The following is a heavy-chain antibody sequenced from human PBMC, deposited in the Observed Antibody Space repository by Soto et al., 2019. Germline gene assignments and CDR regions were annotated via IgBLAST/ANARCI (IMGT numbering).Heavy chain of an antibody. CDR2: IYHSGGT. J-gene: IGHJ4*02. V-gene: IGHV4-4*02. CDR1: GGSISSSNW. Sequence: SETLSLTCAVSGGSISSSNWWSWVRQSPGKGLEWIGEIYHSGGTNYNPSLKSRVTISVDKSKNQFSLKLSSVTAADTAVYYCARINNSAWQTIDYWGQGTLVTVS. CDR3: ARINNSAWQTIDY. D-gene: IGHD6-19*01.